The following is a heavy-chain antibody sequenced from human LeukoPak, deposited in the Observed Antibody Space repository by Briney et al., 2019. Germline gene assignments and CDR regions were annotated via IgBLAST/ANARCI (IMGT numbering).Heavy chain of an antibody. CDR3: ARDFEDSDYYHYYMDV. CDR1: GFTFSDYY. J-gene: IGHJ6*03. CDR2: ISSSGSTI. Sequence: GGSLRLSCAASGFTFSDYYMSWIRQAPGKGLEWVSYISSSGSTIYYADSVKGRFTISRDNAKNSLYLQMNSLRAEDTAVYYCARDFEDSDYYHYYMDVWGKGTTVTVSS. V-gene: IGHV3-11*04. D-gene: IGHD2-15*01.